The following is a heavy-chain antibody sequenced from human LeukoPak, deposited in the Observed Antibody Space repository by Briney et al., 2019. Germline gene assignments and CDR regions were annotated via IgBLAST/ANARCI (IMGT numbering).Heavy chain of an antibody. V-gene: IGHV3-64D*09. D-gene: IGHD5-24*01. CDR3: VKDRWVDY. CDR1: GFTFSSYG. J-gene: IGHJ4*02. Sequence: PGGSLRLSCAASGFTFSSYGMHWVRQAPGRGLQYVSSISSNGAKTYYADSVKGRFTISRDNSKNTLYLQMSSLRLEDTAVYYCVKDRWVDYWGQGLLVTVSS. CDR2: ISSNGAKT.